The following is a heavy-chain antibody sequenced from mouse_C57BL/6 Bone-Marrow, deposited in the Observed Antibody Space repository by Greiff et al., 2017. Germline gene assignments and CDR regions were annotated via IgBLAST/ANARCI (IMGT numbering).Heavy chain of an antibody. Sequence: VQLQESGAELVRPGASVKMSCKASGYTFTNYWIGWVKQRPGQGLEWIGSIYPGGGDTNYNEKFKGKATLTADKSSSTAYMQFSSLTSEDSAVYYYSRTSLYAMDYWGQGTSVTVSA. V-gene: IGHV1-63*01. D-gene: IGHD6-2*01. J-gene: IGHJ4*01. CDR3: SRTSLYAMDY. CDR1: GYTFTNYW. CDR2: IYPGGGDT.